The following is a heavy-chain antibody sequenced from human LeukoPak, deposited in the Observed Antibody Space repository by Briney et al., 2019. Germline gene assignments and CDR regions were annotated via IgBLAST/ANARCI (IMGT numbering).Heavy chain of an antibody. D-gene: IGHD1-1*01. CDR3: AKGQELDDGVFDS. J-gene: IGHJ4*02. V-gene: IGHV3-7*05. Sequence: GGSLRLSCAASGFTFSSYWMSWVRQAPGKGLEWVANIKQDGSEKYYVDSVKGRFTISRDNAKNSLYLQMNRLRVEDTAIYYCAKGQELDDGVFDSWGQGTLVTVSS. CDR1: GFTFSSYW. CDR2: IKQDGSEK.